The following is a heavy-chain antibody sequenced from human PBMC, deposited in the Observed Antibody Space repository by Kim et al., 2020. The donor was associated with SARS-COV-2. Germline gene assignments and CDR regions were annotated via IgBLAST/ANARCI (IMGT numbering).Heavy chain of an antibody. CDR3: ASMGVTAGY. Sequence: STIYYAASVTGRLTIYRDNAKNSLYLQRNSLRTEGTAVYYCASMGVTAGYWGQGTLVSVSS. CDR2: STI. J-gene: IGHJ4*02. V-gene: IGHV3-48*04. D-gene: IGHD2-21*02.